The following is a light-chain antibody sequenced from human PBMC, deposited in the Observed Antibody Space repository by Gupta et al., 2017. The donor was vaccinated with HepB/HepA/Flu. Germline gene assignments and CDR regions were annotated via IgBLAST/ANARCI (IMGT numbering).Light chain of an antibody. CDR1: SSNIGTNY. CDR2: RND. CDR3: AVWDDDINAWV. Sequence: QSVLTQPPSASGTPGQKVTISCFGGSSNIGTNYVYWYHHLPGTAPKLLIYRNDQRPSGVPDRFSGSKSGTSASLVISGLRSEDEADYYCAVWDDDINAWVFGGGTKLTVL. J-gene: IGLJ3*02. V-gene: IGLV1-47*01.